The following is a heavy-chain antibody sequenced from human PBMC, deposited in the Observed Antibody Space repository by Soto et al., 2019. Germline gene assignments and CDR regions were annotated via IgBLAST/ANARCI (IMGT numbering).Heavy chain of an antibody. D-gene: IGHD5-12*01. CDR1: GFTFSSYS. CDR2: ISSSSSTI. V-gene: IGHV3-48*01. Sequence: GGSLRLSCAASGFTFSSYSMNWVRQAPGKGLEWVSYISSSSSTIYYADSVKGRFTISRDNAKNSLYLQMNSLRAEDTAVYYCASLSGVATPSSLLDFDYWGQGTLVTVSS. CDR3: ASLSGVATPSSLLDFDY. J-gene: IGHJ4*02.